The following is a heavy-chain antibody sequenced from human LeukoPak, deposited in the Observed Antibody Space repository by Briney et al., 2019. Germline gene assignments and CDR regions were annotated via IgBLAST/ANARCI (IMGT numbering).Heavy chain of an antibody. V-gene: IGHV3-48*04. CDR3: ARGTMFPYYFDY. J-gene: IGHJ4*02. D-gene: IGHD3-10*02. CDR1: GFTFSDYS. CDR2: ISSSSKTV. Sequence: GGSLRLSCAASGFTFSDYSMNWVRQAPGKGLEWVSYISSSSKTVYYADSVKGRFTISRDNAKNSLYLQMNSLRAEDTAVYYCARGTMFPYYFDYWGQGSLVTVSS.